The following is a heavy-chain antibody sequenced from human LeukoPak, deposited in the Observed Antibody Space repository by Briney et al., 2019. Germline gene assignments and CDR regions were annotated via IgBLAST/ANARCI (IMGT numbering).Heavy chain of an antibody. D-gene: IGHD1-1*01. CDR3: ARREDRVPPGKEDAFDI. Sequence: KPSETLSLTCTVSGYSISSGYYWGWIRQPPGKGLEWIGSIYHSGSTYYNPSLKRRVTVSVDTSKNQFFLKLNSVTAADTAVYYCARREDRVPPGKEDAFDIWGQGTMVTVSS. V-gene: IGHV4-38-2*02. CDR2: IYHSGST. J-gene: IGHJ3*02. CDR1: GYSISSGYY.